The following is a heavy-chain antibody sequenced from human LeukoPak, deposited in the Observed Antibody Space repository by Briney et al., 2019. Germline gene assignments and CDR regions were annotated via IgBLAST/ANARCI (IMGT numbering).Heavy chain of an antibody. CDR1: GFTFSSYA. V-gene: IGHV3-64*02. CDR2: ISSNGGST. D-gene: IGHD5-18*01. J-gene: IGHJ4*02. Sequence: GGSLRLSCAASGFTFSSYAMHWVRQAPGKGLEYVSAISSNGGSTYYADSVKGRFTISRDNSKNTLYLQMGSLRAEDMAVYYCARDNTAMVSWVEYWGQGTLVTVSS. CDR3: ARDNTAMVSWVEY.